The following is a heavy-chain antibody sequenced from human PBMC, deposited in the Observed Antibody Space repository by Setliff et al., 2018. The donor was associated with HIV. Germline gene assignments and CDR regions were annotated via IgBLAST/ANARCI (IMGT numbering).Heavy chain of an antibody. D-gene: IGHD6-13*01. V-gene: IGHV1-2*02. CDR3: ATDPGYSSTWYSESFQH. Sequence: GASVKVSCKASGYTFTGYYMHWVRQAPGQGLEWMGWINPNSGGTNYAQRFQGRVTMTRDTSISTAYMELSRLRSDDTAMYYCATDPGYSSTWYSESFQHWGQGTVVTVSS. J-gene: IGHJ1*01. CDR1: GYTFTGYY. CDR2: INPNSGGT.